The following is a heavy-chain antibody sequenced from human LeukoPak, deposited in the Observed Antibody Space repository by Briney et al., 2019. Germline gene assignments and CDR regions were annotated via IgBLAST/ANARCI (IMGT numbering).Heavy chain of an antibody. CDR1: GFTVNTNY. J-gene: IGHJ6*02. Sequence: PGGSLRLSCAASGFTVNTNYMTWVRQTPEKGLEWVSVIYDIGSTYYADSVKSRFTISRNNSKNTVYLQMNSLRVDDTAIYYCARVCGTYPCYYGMDVWGQGATVTVSS. CDR3: ARVCGTYPCYYGMDV. D-gene: IGHD1-26*01. V-gene: IGHV3-66*01. CDR2: IYDIGST.